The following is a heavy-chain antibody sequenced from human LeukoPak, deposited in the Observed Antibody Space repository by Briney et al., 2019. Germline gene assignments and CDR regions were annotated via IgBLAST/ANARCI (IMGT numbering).Heavy chain of an antibody. CDR2: IYYSGST. CDR3: ARSPNNWGSPPYFDY. V-gene: IGHV4-39*01. Sequence: SETLSLTCTVSGGSISSSSYYWGWIRQPPGKGLEWIGSIYYSGSTYYNPSLKSRVTISVDTSKNQFYLKLSSVTAADTAVYYCARSPNNWGSPPYFDYWGQGTLVTVSS. CDR1: GGSISSSSYY. J-gene: IGHJ4*02. D-gene: IGHD7-27*01.